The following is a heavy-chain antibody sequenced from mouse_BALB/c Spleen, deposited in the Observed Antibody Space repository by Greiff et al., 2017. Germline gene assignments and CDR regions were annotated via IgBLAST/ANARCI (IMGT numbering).Heavy chain of an antibody. V-gene: IGHV1-9*01. Sequence: VQLQQSRAELMKPGASVKISCKATGYTFSSYWIEWVKQRPGHGLEWIGEILPGSGSTNYNEKFKGKATFTADTSSNTAYMQLSSLTSEDSAVYYCARSRGYYRYDELYYAMDYWGQGTSVTVSS. J-gene: IGHJ4*01. D-gene: IGHD2-14*01. CDR3: ARSRGYYRYDELYYAMDY. CDR1: GYTFSSYW. CDR2: ILPGSGST.